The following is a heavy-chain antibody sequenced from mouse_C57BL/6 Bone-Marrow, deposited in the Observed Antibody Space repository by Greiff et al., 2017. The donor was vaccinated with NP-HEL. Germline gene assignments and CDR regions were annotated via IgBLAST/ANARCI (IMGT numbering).Heavy chain of an antibody. J-gene: IGHJ2*01. CDR3: ARADG. V-gene: IGHV3-6*01. CDR2: ISYDGSN. CDR1: GYSITSGYY. Sequence: EVHLVESGPGLVKPSQSLSLTCSVTGYSITSGYYWNWIRQFPGNKLEWMGYISYDGSNNYNPSLKNRISITRDTSKNQFFLKLNSVTTEDTATYYCARADGWGQGTTLTVSS.